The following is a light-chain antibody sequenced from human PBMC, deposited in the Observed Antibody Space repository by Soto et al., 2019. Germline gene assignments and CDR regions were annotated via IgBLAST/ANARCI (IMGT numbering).Light chain of an antibody. V-gene: IGKV3-20*01. CDR3: QQYGSSPRT. CDR1: QSVPRN. J-gene: IGKJ1*01. Sequence: EIVLTQSPASLSLSPGERATLSCRASQSVPRNLAWYQQRPGQAPRLLIYGASSRATGIPDRFSGSGSGTDFTLTISRLEPEDFAVYYCQQYGSSPRTFGQGTKVDIK. CDR2: GAS.